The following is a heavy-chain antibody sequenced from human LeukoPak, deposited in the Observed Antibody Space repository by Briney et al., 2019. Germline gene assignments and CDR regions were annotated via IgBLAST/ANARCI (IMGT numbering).Heavy chain of an antibody. D-gene: IGHD6-19*01. CDR3: AKGYSSGWTAGAYFDY. CDR2: ISWNSGSI. J-gene: IGHJ4*02. Sequence: HPGGSLRLSCAASGFTFDDYAMRWVRQAPGKGLEWVSGISWNSGSIGYADSVKGRFTISRGNAKNSLYLQMNSLRAEDTALYYCAKGYSSGWTAGAYFDYWGQGTLVTVSS. CDR1: GFTFDDYA. V-gene: IGHV3-9*01.